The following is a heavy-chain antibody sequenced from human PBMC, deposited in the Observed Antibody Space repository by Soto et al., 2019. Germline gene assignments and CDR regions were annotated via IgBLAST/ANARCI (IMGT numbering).Heavy chain of an antibody. CDR1: GFIFSSYW. CDR2: INSDGSST. V-gene: IGHV3-74*01. D-gene: IGHD2-2*02. J-gene: IGHJ6*02. CDR3: ARELPTAIRGGYYYSYGMDV. Sequence: GSLRLSCAASGFIFSSYWMHWVRQAPGKGLVWVSRINSDGSSTSYADSVKGRFTISRDNAKNTLYLQMNSLRAEDTAVYYCARELPTAIRGGYYYSYGMDVWGQGTTVTVSS.